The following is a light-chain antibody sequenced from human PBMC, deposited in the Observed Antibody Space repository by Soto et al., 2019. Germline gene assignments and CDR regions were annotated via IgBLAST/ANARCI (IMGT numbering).Light chain of an antibody. CDR1: QSVSSSY. V-gene: IGKV3D-15*01. CDR3: QQYNNWPRT. J-gene: IGKJ1*01. Sequence: IVLTQSPGTLSLSPGERATLSCRASQSVSSSYLAWYQQKPGQAPRLLIYGASTRATGIPARFSGSGFGTEFTLTISSLQSEDFAVYYCQQYNNWPRTFGQGTKVDIK. CDR2: GAS.